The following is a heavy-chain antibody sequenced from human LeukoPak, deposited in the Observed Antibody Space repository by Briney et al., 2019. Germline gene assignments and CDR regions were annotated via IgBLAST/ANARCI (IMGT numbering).Heavy chain of an antibody. D-gene: IGHD4-11*01. J-gene: IGHJ4*02. CDR1: GFTFSSYT. CDR2: ISSSSSYI. V-gene: IGHV3-21*01. CDR3: ASRSYSNYDFDY. Sequence: GGALRLSCEGSGFTFSSYTMNWVRQAPGKGLEWVSSISSSSSYIYYADSVKGRFTISRDNAKNSLYLQMNSLRAEDTAVYYCASRSYSNYDFDYWGQGTLVSVSS.